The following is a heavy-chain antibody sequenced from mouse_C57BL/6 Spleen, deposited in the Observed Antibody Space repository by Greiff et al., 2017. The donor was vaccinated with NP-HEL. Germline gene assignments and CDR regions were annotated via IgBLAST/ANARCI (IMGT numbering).Heavy chain of an antibody. Sequence: QVHVKQPGTELVKPGASVKLSCKASGYTFTSYWMHWVKQRPGQGLEWIGNINPSNGGTNYNEKFKSKATLTVDKSSSTAYMQLSSLTSEDSAVYCCARRFTTVVATPYAMDYWGQGTSVTVSS. V-gene: IGHV1-53*01. CDR3: ARRFTTVVATPYAMDY. D-gene: IGHD1-1*01. CDR2: INPSNGGT. J-gene: IGHJ4*01. CDR1: GYTFTSYW.